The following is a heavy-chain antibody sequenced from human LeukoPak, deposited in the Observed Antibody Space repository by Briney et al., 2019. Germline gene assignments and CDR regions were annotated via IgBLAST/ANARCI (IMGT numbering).Heavy chain of an antibody. CDR2: IYGSGVVT. Sequence: PGGSLRLSCAASGFTFSSYSMNWARQAPGKGLEWVSTIYGSGVVTKYVDSGKGRFTISRDNSKNTLFLQLNSLRAEDTAVYYCAGDSAAVGGHDFDYWGQGALVTVSS. CDR1: GFTFSSYS. J-gene: IGHJ4*02. D-gene: IGHD1-26*01. V-gene: IGHV3-23*05. CDR3: AGDSAAVGGHDFDY.